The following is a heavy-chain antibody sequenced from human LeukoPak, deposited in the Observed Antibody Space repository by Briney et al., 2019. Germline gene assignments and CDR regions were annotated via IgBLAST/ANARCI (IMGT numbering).Heavy chain of an antibody. CDR2: IKPNNGGT. CDR3: ARGIVGAHQLIAY. Sequence: GASVNVSCQASGYTFTDHYMHWVRKAPGQGLEWIGWIKPNNGGTNFAQKFQGRVTMTRDTSISTAYMELSSLTSDDTSVYYCARGIVGAHQLIAYWGQGTLVTVSS. D-gene: IGHD1-26*01. V-gene: IGHV1-2*02. CDR1: GYTFTDHY. J-gene: IGHJ4*02.